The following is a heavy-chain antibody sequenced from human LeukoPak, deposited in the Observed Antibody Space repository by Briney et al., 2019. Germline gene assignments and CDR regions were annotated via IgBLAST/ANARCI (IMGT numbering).Heavy chain of an antibody. D-gene: IGHD3-10*01. V-gene: IGHV3-48*04. CDR2: ISSSSSTI. J-gene: IGHJ4*02. CDR3: AKDISNYGSGSYHY. Sequence: GGSLRLSCAASGFTFSSYSMNWVRQAPGKGLEWVSYISSSSSTIYYADSVKGRFTISRDNAKNSLYLQMNSLRAEDTALYYCAKDISNYGSGSYHYWGQGTLVTVSS. CDR1: GFTFSSYS.